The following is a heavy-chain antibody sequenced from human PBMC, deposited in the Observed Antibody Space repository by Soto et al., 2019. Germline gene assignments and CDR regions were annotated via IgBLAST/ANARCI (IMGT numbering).Heavy chain of an antibody. CDR3: TREGYGWGPTWFDS. CDR2: IFYNGNT. Sequence: AAETLSLTCAVSDYSSNYGYYWGWIRQPPGKGLEWIGSIFYNGNTYYNPSLKSRVTISVDTSKNHFSLRLNSVTAADTALYYCTREGYGWGPTWFDSLGQRNRVTV. V-gene: IGHV4-38-2*01. D-gene: IGHD3-10*01. CDR1: DYSSNYGYY. J-gene: IGHJ5*01.